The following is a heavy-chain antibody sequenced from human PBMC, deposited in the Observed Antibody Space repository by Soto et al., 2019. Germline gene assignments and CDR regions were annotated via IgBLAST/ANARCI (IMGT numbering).Heavy chain of an antibody. V-gene: IGHV4-31*03. Sequence: LSLTCTVSGGSISSGGYYWSWIRQHPGKGLEWIGYIYYSGSTYYNPSLKSRVTISVDTSKNQFSLKLSSVTAADTAVYYCARGRYCSSTSCEYGDDAFDIWGQGTMVTVSS. CDR1: GGSISSGGYY. CDR2: IYYSGST. J-gene: IGHJ3*02. CDR3: ARGRYCSSTSCEYGDDAFDI. D-gene: IGHD2-2*01.